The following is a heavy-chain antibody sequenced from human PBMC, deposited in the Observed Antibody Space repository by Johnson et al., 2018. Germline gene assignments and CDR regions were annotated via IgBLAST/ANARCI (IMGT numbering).Heavy chain of an antibody. D-gene: IGHD2-2*01. CDR3: ERRYCRSTNCYAMDV. Sequence: VQLLESGGGLVKPGGSLRLSCAASGFTFSDYYMSWIRQAPGKGLEWVSYISSSGSTIYYADSVKGRFTISRDNAKNSLYLQMNSLRAEETAVYYCERRYCRSTNCYAMDVWGQGTTVTVSS. CDR1: GFTFSDYY. J-gene: IGHJ6*02. CDR2: ISSSGSTI. V-gene: IGHV3-11*04.